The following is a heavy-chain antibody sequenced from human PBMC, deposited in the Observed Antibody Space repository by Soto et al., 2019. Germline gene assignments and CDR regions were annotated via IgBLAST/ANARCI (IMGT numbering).Heavy chain of an antibody. V-gene: IGHV1-46*01. J-gene: IGHJ6*02. Sequence: GASVKVSCKASGYTFTIYYMHWVRQAPGQGLEWMGIINPSGGSTSYAQKFQGRVTMTRDTSTSTVYMELSSLRSEDTAVYYCARDLHYYDSSGYYFSWQKYYYYGMDVWDQGTTVTVSS. D-gene: IGHD3-22*01. CDR2: INPSGGST. CDR3: ARDLHYYDSSGYYFSWQKYYYYGMDV. CDR1: GYTFTIYY.